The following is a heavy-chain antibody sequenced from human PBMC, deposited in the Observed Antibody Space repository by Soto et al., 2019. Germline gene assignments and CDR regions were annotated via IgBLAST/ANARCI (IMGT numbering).Heavy chain of an antibody. Sequence: GGSLRLSCAASGFTFSSYGMHWVRQAPGKGLEWVAVIWYDGSNKYYADSVKGRFTISRDNSKNTLYLQMNSLRAEDTAVYYCAREFEKGSGNFDYWGQGTLVTVSS. CDR2: IWYDGSNK. CDR1: GFTFSSYG. D-gene: IGHD6-19*01. CDR3: AREFEKGSGNFDY. J-gene: IGHJ4*02. V-gene: IGHV3-33*01.